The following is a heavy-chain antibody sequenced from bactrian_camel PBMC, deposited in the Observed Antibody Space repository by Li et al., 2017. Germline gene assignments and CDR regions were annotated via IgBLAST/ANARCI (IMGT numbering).Heavy chain of an antibody. D-gene: IGHD2*01. Sequence: HVQLVESGGGLVQPGGSLRLSCAASGFTFTVHHWVHWVRQAPGKGFEWVSRIHSGGGTSDYADTMKGRFTLSRDNAKDTVYLQMNSLKPEDTAVYYCAVGVYCSRHTIPQSDQFNYWGQGTQVTVS. J-gene: IGHJ4*01. V-gene: IGHV3S1*01. CDR3: AVGVYCSRHTIPQSDQFNY. CDR1: GFTFTVHHW. CDR2: IHSGGGTS.